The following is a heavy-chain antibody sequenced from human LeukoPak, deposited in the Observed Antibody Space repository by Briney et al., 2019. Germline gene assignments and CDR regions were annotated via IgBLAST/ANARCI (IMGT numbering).Heavy chain of an antibody. CDR3: ARELGGGDFVYYYYYYMDV. V-gene: IGHV3-21*01. Sequence: GGSLRLSCAASGFTFSSYSVNWVRQAAGNGLEWVSSISSSIIYIYYADSVNGRFTISRENAKNSLYLQMNSLRAEDTAVYYCARELGGGDFVYYYYYYMDVWGKGPTVTVSS. CDR1: GFTFSSYS. CDR2: ISSSIIYI. J-gene: IGHJ6*03. D-gene: IGHD2-21*01.